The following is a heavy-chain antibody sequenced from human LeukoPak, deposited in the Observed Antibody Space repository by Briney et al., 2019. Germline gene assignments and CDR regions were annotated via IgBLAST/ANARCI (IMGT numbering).Heavy chain of an antibody. CDR1: GFTFSSYA. D-gene: IGHD1-26*01. V-gene: IGHV3-23*01. Sequence: PGGSLRLSCAASGFTFSSYAMSWVRQAPGKGLEWVSAISGSGGSTYYADSVKGRFTISRDNSKNTLYLQMNSLRAEDTAVYHCAKDLPDRYSGSYYGYWGQGTLVTVSS. CDR2: ISGSGGST. J-gene: IGHJ4*02. CDR3: AKDLPDRYSGSYYGY.